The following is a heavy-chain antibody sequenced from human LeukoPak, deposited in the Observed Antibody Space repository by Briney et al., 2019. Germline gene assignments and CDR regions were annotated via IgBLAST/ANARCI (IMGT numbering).Heavy chain of an antibody. CDR2: IKQDGSEK. J-gene: IGHJ4*02. V-gene: IGHV3-7*01. CDR3: ARSRIAVAGITYYFDY. Sequence: GGSLRLSCAASGFTFSSYWMSWVRQAPGKGLEWVANIKQDGSEKYYVDYVKGQFHIPRDNAKNSLYLQIHSLRAEDTAVYYCARSRIAVAGITYYFDYWGQGTLVTVSS. CDR1: GFTFSSYW. D-gene: IGHD6-19*01.